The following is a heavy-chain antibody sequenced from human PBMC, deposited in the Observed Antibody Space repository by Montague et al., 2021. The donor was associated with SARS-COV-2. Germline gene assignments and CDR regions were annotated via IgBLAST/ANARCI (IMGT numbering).Heavy chain of an antibody. CDR2: IYHSGST. Sequence: SETLSLTCTVSGYSISSGYYCGWIRQPPGKGLEWIGSIYHSGSTYYNPSLKSRVTISVDTSKNQFSLKLSSVTAADTAVYYCARDCYDYGSGSYQRWFDPWGQGTLVTVSS. D-gene: IGHD3-10*01. CDR1: GYSISSGYY. V-gene: IGHV4-38-2*02. J-gene: IGHJ5*02. CDR3: ARDCYDYGSGSYQRWFDP.